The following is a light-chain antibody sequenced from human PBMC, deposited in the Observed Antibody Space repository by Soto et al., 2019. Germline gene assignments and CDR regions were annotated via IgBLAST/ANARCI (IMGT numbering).Light chain of an antibody. CDR1: QSVRSW. J-gene: IGKJ1*01. Sequence: DIQMTQSPSTLSASVGDRVTITCRASQSVRSWLAWYQQKPGRATKFLIYDASSLESGVPSRFSGSGSGTEFTLTISSLQPDDFATYYCQQYNSQWTFGQGTKVDI. V-gene: IGKV1-5*01. CDR2: DAS. CDR3: QQYNSQWT.